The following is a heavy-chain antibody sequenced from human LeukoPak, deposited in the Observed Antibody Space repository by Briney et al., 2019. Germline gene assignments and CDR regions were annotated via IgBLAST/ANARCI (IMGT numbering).Heavy chain of an antibody. D-gene: IGHD2-15*01. CDR1: GGTFSSYA. V-gene: IGHV1-69*04. CDR2: IIPIFGIA. CDR3: ARGGYCSGGSCPRAY. J-gene: IGHJ4*02. Sequence: ASVKVSCKASGGTFSSYAISWVRQAPRQGLEWMGRIIPIFGIANYAQKFQGRVTITADKSTSTAYMELSSLRSEDTAVYYCARGGYCSGGSCPRAYWGQGTLVTVSS.